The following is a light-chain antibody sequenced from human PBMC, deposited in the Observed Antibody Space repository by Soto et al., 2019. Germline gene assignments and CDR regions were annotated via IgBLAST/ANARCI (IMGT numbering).Light chain of an antibody. CDR2: DAS. CDR1: QGISSF. Sequence: DIQLTQSPSFLSASVGDRVTITCRASQGISSFLGWYQEKPGEAPKLLIYDASTLQSGVPSRFSGSGSGTEFTLTISSLQPEDFATYYCQQLDSYPITFGQGTRLEIK. CDR3: QQLDSYPIT. V-gene: IGKV1-9*01. J-gene: IGKJ5*01.